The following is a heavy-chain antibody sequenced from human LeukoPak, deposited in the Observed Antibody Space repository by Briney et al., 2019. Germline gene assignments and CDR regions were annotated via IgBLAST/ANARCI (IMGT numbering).Heavy chain of an antibody. Sequence: SETLSLTCTVSGGSISSSSYYWGWIRQPPGKGLEWIGSIYYSGSTYYNPSLKSRVTISVDTSKNQFSLKLSSVTAADTAVYYCARGRLEAVAGFPAFDIWGQGTMVTVSS. J-gene: IGHJ3*02. V-gene: IGHV4-39*07. CDR1: GGSISSSSYY. CDR3: ARGRLEAVAGFPAFDI. CDR2: IYYSGST. D-gene: IGHD6-19*01.